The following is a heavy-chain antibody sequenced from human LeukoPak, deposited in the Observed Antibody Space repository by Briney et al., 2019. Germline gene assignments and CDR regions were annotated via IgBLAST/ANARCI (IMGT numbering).Heavy chain of an antibody. D-gene: IGHD3-22*01. Sequence: KPSETLSLTCTVSGGSISSSSYYWSWIRQPPGKGLEWIGYIYYSGSTYYNPSLKSRVTISVDTSKNQFSLKLSSVTAADTAVYYCARVPDYYDSSGYIDYWGQGTLVTVSS. CDR3: ARVPDYYDSSGYIDY. CDR1: GGSISSSSYY. J-gene: IGHJ4*02. CDR2: IYYSGST. V-gene: IGHV4-30-4*08.